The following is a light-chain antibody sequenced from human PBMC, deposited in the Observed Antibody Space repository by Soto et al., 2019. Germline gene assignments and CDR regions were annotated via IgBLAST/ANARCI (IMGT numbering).Light chain of an antibody. J-gene: IGKJ1*01. CDR2: AAS. CDR3: QNYNGAPWT. CDR1: PGSSNY. Sequence: DIQMTQSPSSLPASVGARVSITFRASPGSSNYLVWYQQKPVKVPKLLIYAASTLQSGVPSRVSGSGSGTDFALTISSLEPADVAKYYCQNYNGAPWTFGKLNTVDI. V-gene: IGKV1-27*01.